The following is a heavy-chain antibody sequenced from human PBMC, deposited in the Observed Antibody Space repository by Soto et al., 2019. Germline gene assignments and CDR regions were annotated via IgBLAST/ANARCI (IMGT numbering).Heavy chain of an antibody. CDR1: GGSISSYY. Sequence: SETLSLTCTVSGGSISSYYWSWIRQPPGKGLEWIGYIYYSGSTNYNPSLKSRVTISVDTSKNQFSLKLSSVTAADTAVYYCAREYRTTVIPDAFDIWGQGTMVTVSS. J-gene: IGHJ3*02. CDR3: AREYRTTVIPDAFDI. CDR2: IYYSGST. D-gene: IGHD4-17*01. V-gene: IGHV4-59*01.